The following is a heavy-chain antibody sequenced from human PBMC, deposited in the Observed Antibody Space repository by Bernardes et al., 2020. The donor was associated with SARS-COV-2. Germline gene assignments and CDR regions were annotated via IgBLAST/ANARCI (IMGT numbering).Heavy chain of an antibody. CDR3: AREVVTAILVRLYYYGMDV. J-gene: IGHJ6*02. Sequence: GSLRLSCAASGFTFSSYSMNWVRQAPGKGLEWVSYISSSSSTIYYADSVKGRFTISRDNAKNSLYLQMNSLRDEDTAVYYCAREVVTAILVRLYYYGMDVWGQGTTVTVSS. CDR1: GFTFSSYS. CDR2: ISSSSSTI. V-gene: IGHV3-48*02. D-gene: IGHD2-21*02.